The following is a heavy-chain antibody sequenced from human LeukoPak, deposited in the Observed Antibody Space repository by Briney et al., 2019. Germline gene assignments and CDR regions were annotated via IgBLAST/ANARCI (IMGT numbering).Heavy chain of an antibody. D-gene: IGHD3-16*01. Sequence: PGGSLRLSCAVSGFSVRANYMSWVRQAPGKGLEWVSLVYSDGSTYYADSVTGRFIISRDNSNNTLDLQMNSLRAEDTAVYYCARRTEIGVLWGQGTLVTVSS. J-gene: IGHJ4*02. CDR3: ARRTEIGVL. V-gene: IGHV3-53*01. CDR2: VYSDGST. CDR1: GFSVRANY.